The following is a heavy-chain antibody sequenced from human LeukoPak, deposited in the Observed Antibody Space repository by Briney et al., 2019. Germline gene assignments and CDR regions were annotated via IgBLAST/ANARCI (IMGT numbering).Heavy chain of an antibody. J-gene: IGHJ4*02. V-gene: IGHV4-39*01. D-gene: IGHD5-24*01. Sequence: SETLSLTCTVSGGSISSSTYEWGWIRQPPGKGLEWIGTFHYSGSTYYNPSLKSRVTISVDTSKNQFSLKLTSVTAADTDVYYCARSPGLYNYGCDYWGQGTLVTVSS. CDR1: GGSISSSTYE. CDR3: ARSPGLYNYGCDY. CDR2: FHYSGST.